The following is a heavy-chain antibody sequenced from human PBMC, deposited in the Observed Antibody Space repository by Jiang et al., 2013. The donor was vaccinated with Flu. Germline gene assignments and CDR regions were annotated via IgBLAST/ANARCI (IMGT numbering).Heavy chain of an antibody. Sequence: AEVKKPGASVNVSCKASGYTFSNYGITWVRQAPGQGLELMGWISVYSGDTNSGQKFPGRVTIITDRSTSTVYMELRNLRSDDTGVYYCARDAAPYCGGGSCYGFFDLWGQGTLVTVSS. CDR3: ARDAAPYCGGGSCYGFFDL. CDR1: GYTFSNYG. CDR2: ISVYSGDT. D-gene: IGHD2-15*01. J-gene: IGHJ4*02. V-gene: IGHV1-18*04.